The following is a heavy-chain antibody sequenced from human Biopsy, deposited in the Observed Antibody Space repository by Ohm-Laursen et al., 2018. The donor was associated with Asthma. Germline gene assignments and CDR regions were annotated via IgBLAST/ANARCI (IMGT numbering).Heavy chain of an antibody. CDR2: ITGSGGFT. Sequence: SLRLSCAASGFTFSNYAMSWVRQAPGKGLEWVSSITGSGGFTYYADSVEGRFTISRDNSKNTLFLQMNSLRVDDTAIYFCAKGQNSATSGYFYNWGQGTLVTVSS. CDR3: AKGQNSATSGYFYN. D-gene: IGHD3-22*01. CDR1: GFTFSNYA. V-gene: IGHV3-23*01. J-gene: IGHJ4*02.